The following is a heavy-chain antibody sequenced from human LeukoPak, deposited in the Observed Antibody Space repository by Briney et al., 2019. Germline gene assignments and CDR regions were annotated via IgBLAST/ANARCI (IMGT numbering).Heavy chain of an antibody. J-gene: IGHJ4*02. Sequence: SETLSLTCAVYGGSFSSYYWNWIRQPPGKGLEWIGNIFYSGTTDYNPSLKSRVTISVDTSKNQFSLKLSSVTAADTAVYYCARGSIVATRFDYWGQGTLVTVSS. V-gene: IGHV4-59*01. D-gene: IGHD5-12*01. CDR2: IFYSGTT. CDR1: GGSFSSYY. CDR3: ARGSIVATRFDY.